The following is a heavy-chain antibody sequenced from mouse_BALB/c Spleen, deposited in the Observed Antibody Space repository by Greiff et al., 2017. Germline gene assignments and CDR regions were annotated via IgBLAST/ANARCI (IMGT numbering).Heavy chain of an antibody. J-gene: IGHJ3*01. CDR2: INPYNDGT. Sequence: EVQLQQSGPELVKPGASVKMSCKASGYTFTRYVMHWVKQKPGQGLEWIGYINPYNDGTKYNEKFKGKATLTSDKSSSTAYMELSSLTSEDAAVYYCARSEYYGYFAYWGQGTLVTVSA. D-gene: IGHD1-2*01. V-gene: IGHV1-14*01. CDR1: GYTFTRYV. CDR3: ARSEYYGYFAY.